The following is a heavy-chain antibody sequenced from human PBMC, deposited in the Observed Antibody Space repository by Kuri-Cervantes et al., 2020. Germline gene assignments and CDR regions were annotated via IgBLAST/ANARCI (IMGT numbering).Heavy chain of an antibody. CDR2: IIPIFGTA. J-gene: IGHJ6*03. Sequence: SVKVSCKASGYTFTSYYMHWVRQAPGQGLEWMGGIIPIFGTANYAQKFQGRVTITTDESTSTAYVELSSLRSEDTAVYYCASQDLQKGDIVVVPATFYYYYYMDVWGKGTTVTVSS. CDR3: ASQDLQKGDIVVVPATFYYYYYMDV. V-gene: IGHV1-69*05. D-gene: IGHD2-2*01. CDR1: GYTFTSYY.